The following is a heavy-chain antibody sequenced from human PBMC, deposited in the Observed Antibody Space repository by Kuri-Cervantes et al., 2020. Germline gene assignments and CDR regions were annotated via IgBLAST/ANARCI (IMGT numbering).Heavy chain of an antibody. Sequence: GESLKISCAASGFTFSSYAMSWVRQAPGKGLEWVSAISGSGGSTYYADSVKGRFTISRDNSKNTLYLQMNSLRAEDTALYYCAKGGDYGYGSSGYPVYYFDYWGQGTLVTVSS. CDR3: AKGGDYGYGSSGYPVYYFDY. D-gene: IGHD3-22*01. CDR1: GFTFSSYA. CDR2: ISGSGGST. V-gene: IGHV3-23*01. J-gene: IGHJ4*02.